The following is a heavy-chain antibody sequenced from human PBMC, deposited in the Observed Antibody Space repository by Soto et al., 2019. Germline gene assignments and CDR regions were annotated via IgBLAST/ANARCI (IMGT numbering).Heavy chain of an antibody. Sequence: QRLSCAASGFTFSTYSMSWVRQAPGKGLEWVSAISGSGGNSTFYGDSVKGRFTISRDNSKNTLYLEMSSLGAEDTAVYYCAKGGGSCCFDCWGQGTRGTAPQ. J-gene: IGHJ4*02. V-gene: IGHV3-23*01. CDR2: ISGSGGNST. D-gene: IGHD2-15*01. CDR3: AKGGGSCCFDC. CDR1: GFTFSTYS.